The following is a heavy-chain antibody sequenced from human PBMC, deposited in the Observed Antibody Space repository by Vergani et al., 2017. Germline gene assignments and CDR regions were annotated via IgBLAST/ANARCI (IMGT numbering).Heavy chain of an antibody. J-gene: IGHJ4*02. CDR3: AKEFCSVPPALCLY. Sequence: EVQLLESAGGLVQPGGSLGLSCAASGFTFSNYALSWLRQAPGKGLEWVAGLSGSGGGTFYSDYVKGPFTISSDKSKSTLYLQLNSLTAEDTASYYCAKEFCSVPPALCLYWLQGTLVTVSS. CDR2: LSGSGGGT. D-gene: IGHD2-2*01. V-gene: IGHV3-23*01. CDR1: GFTFSNYA.